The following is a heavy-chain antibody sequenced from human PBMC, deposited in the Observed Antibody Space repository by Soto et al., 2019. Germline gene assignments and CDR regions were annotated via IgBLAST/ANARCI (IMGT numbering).Heavy chain of an antibody. CDR1: GYTFTSYA. V-gene: IGHV1-3*01. CDR2: INAGNGNT. D-gene: IGHD1-26*01. J-gene: IGHJ4*02. Sequence: QGQLVQSGAEVKKPGASVKVSCKASGYTFTSYAMHWVRQAPGQRLEWMGWINAGNGNTKYSQKFQGRVTITRDTSASTDYMELSSLRSEDTVLYYCARTLVGATPADYWGQGTLVTVSS. CDR3: ARTLVGATPADY.